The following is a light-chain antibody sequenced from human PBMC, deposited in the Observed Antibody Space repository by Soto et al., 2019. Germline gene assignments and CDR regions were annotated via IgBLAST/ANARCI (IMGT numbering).Light chain of an antibody. V-gene: IGKV3-20*01. Sequence: DIVLTQSPGTLSLSPGERGTLSCRAGQRITWNYLAWYQQKPGQAPSLLIYGASIRVTGVPDRFSGSGSGTDFTLTISRLEPEDFAVYYCQQYVSSPYTFGQGTNLEIK. CDR2: GAS. CDR3: QQYVSSPYT. J-gene: IGKJ2*01. CDR1: QRITWNY.